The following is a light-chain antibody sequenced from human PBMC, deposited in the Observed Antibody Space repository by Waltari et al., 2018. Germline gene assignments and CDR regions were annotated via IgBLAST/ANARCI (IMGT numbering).Light chain of an antibody. V-gene: IGLV1-44*01. CDR3: AAWDDRPDGLV. CDR2: TNS. CDR1: RSNIGSST. Sequence: QSVLTQPPSASGTPGQRFTISCSGSRSNIGSSTVNWYQQLPGSAPKLLIYTNSQRPSGVPDPFSGSKSGTSASLAISGLQSEDEAVYYCAAWDDRPDGLVFGGGTKLTVL. J-gene: IGLJ3*02.